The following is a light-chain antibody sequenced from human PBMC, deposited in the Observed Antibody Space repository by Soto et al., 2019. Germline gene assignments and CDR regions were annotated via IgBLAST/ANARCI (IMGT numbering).Light chain of an antibody. Sequence: EIVMTQSPATLSVSPGERATLSCRASQSVSSNLAWYQQKPGQAPRLLIYGASTRATGIPARFSGSGSGTEFTLTISSLQSEDFAVYYCQQYNNVPLWTFGQGTKVDIK. V-gene: IGKV3-15*01. CDR2: GAS. CDR3: QQYNNVPLWT. CDR1: QSVSSN. J-gene: IGKJ1*01.